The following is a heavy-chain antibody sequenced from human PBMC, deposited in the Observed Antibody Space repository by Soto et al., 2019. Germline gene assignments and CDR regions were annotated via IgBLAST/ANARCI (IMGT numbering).Heavy chain of an antibody. Sequence: QVQLQQWGAGLLKPSETLSLTCAVYGGSFSGYYWSWIRQPPGKGLEWIGEINHSGSTNYNPSLKSRVTIYVDTSKIHFSLKQRSVTAAYTAVYYCARVTSGYSSRLRGGYFDYWGQGTLVTVSS. CDR3: ARVTSGYSSRLRGGYFDY. CDR1: GGSFSGYY. J-gene: IGHJ4*02. D-gene: IGHD5-12*01. CDR2: INHSGST. V-gene: IGHV4-34*01.